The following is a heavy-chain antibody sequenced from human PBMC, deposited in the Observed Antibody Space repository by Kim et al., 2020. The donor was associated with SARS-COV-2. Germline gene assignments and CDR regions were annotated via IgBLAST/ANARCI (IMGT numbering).Heavy chain of an antibody. CDR2: INHSGST. J-gene: IGHJ5*02. V-gene: IGHV4-34*01. CDR3: ARDSTVTRVNWFDP. D-gene: IGHD4-17*01. CDR1: GGSFSGYY. Sequence: SETLSLTCAVYGGSFSGYYWSWIRQPPGKGLEWIGEINHSGSTNYNPSLKSRVTISVDTSKNQFSLKLSSVTAADTAVYYCARDSTVTRVNWFDPWGQGTLVTVSS.